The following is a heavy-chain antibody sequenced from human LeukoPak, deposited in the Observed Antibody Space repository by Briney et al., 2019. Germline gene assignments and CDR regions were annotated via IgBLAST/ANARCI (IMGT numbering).Heavy chain of an antibody. D-gene: IGHD3-10*01. CDR3: ARVLVGGSGFNCFDP. CDR2: IVVGSGNT. V-gene: IGHV1-58*01. Sequence: GTSVKVSCKASGFTFTSSAVQWVRQARGQRLEWIGWIVVGSGNTNYAQKFQERVTITRDMSTSTAYMELSSLRSEGTAVYYCARVLVGGSGFNCFDPWGQGTLVTVSS. J-gene: IGHJ5*02. CDR1: GFTFTSSA.